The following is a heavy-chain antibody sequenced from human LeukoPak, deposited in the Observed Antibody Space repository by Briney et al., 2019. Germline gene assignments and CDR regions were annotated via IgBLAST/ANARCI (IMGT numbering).Heavy chain of an antibody. D-gene: IGHD2-21*02. Sequence: GGSLRLSCTASGFTFGDCAMSWFRQAPGKGLEWVGFIRSKAYGGTTEYAASVKGRFTISRDDSKSIAYLQMNSLKTEDTAVYYCSRLPQHIVVVTAMGIDYWGQGTLVTVSS. CDR3: SRLPQHIVVVTAMGIDY. V-gene: IGHV3-49*03. CDR2: IRSKAYGGTT. J-gene: IGHJ4*02. CDR1: GFTFGDCA.